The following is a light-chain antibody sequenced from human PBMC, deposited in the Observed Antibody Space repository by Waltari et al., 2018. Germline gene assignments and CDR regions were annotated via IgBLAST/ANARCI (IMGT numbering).Light chain of an antibody. Sequence: QTVVTQEPSLSVSPGGTVTLTCALSSGSVSSTSYPTWYQQTPGQPPRTLVYKGLRPSSGVPDRFSGSILGNTAALTITGAQADDESDYYCSMYMGSGVWVFGGGTKLTVL. V-gene: IGLV8-61*01. CDR2: KGL. CDR1: SGSVSSTSY. CDR3: SMYMGSGVWV. J-gene: IGLJ3*02.